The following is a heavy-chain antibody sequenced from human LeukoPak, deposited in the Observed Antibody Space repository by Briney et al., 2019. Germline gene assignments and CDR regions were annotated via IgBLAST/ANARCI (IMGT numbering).Heavy chain of an antibody. Sequence: PGGSLRLSCAASGFTFSSYSMNWVRQAPGKGLEWVSSISSSSSYIYYADSVKGRFTISRDNAKNSLYLQMNSLRAEDTAVYYCARDHGGKGYYFDYWGQGTLVTVSS. D-gene: IGHD2-15*01. CDR3: ARDHGGKGYYFDY. CDR2: ISSSSSYI. J-gene: IGHJ4*02. V-gene: IGHV3-21*01. CDR1: GFTFSSYS.